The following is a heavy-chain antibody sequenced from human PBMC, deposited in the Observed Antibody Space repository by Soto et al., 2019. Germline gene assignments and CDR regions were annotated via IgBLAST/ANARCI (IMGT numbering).Heavy chain of an antibody. D-gene: IGHD1-26*01. CDR2: MYYSGNA. CDR1: GGSISSYY. V-gene: IGHV4-59*01. CDR3: AREYPVHSAFFDY. Sequence: SETLSLTCTVSGGSISSYYWSWIRQPPGKGLEWIGYMYYSGNANYNPSLRSRVTISVDMSKNQFSLNLNSVTAADTAVYYCAREYPVHSAFFDYWGQGILVTVSS. J-gene: IGHJ4*02.